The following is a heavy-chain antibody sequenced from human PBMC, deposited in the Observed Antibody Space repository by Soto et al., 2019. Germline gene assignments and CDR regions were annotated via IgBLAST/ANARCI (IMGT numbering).Heavy chain of an antibody. CDR2: ISGSGDYT. CDR3: AKTMGYSSSPLDY. Sequence: GGSLRLSCAAPGFTFSNYAMSWVRQAPGKGLEWVSAISGSGDYTYYADSVKGRFTISRDTSKNTLYLQMNSLRAEDTALYYCAKTMGYSSSPLDYWGQGALVTVS. V-gene: IGHV3-23*01. J-gene: IGHJ4*02. D-gene: IGHD6-6*01. CDR1: GFTFSNYA.